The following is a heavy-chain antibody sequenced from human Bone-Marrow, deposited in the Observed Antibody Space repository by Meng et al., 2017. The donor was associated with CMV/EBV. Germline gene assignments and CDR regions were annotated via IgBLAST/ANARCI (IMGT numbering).Heavy chain of an antibody. Sequence: TCTVSGGSISSGGYYWSWIRQHPGKGLEWIGYIYYSGSTYYSPSLKSRVTISVDTSKNQFSLKLSSVTAADTAVYYCARGGSGHFDYWGQGTLVTVSS. CDR1: GGSISSGGYY. J-gene: IGHJ4*02. D-gene: IGHD3-10*01. CDR2: IYYSGST. CDR3: ARGGSGHFDY. V-gene: IGHV4-31*03.